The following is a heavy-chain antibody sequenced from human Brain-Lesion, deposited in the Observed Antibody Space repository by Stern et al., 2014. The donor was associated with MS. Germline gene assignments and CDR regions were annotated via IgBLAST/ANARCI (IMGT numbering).Heavy chain of an antibody. J-gene: IGHJ4*02. CDR1: GYTLTELS. CDR2: FDPEDGET. D-gene: IGHD1-26*01. V-gene: IGHV1-24*01. Sequence: QDQLVEYGAEVKKPGASVKVSCKVSGYTLTELSMHWVRQAPRKGLEWMGGFDPEDGETIYAQKFQGRVTMTEDTSTDTAYMELSSLRSEDTAVYYCATLSPGAGGNYYRHFDYWGQGTLVTVSS. CDR3: ATLSPGAGGNYYRHFDY.